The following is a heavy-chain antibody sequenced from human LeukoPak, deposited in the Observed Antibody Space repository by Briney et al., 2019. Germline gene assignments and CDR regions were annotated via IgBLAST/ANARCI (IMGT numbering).Heavy chain of an antibody. CDR3: ARGGYSSGHYYFDY. CDR1: GFTFSNYE. CDR2: ISSSASAI. J-gene: IGHJ4*02. Sequence: GGSLRLSCAASGFTFSNYEMSWVRQAPGKGLEWVSYISSSASAIHYADSVKGRFTISRDNAKNSLYLQMDSLRAEDTAVYYCARGGYSSGHYYFDYWGQGTLVTVSS. D-gene: IGHD6-19*01. V-gene: IGHV3-48*03.